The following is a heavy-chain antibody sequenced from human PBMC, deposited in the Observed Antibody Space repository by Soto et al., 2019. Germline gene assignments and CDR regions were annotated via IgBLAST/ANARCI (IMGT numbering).Heavy chain of an antibody. V-gene: IGHV4-39*01. Sequence: QVQLQESGPGLVKPSETLSLTCAVSGASVSRIGFHWGWIRQPPGQGLEWIGSIYDAGTTFYNPSLKSRVTISADTSKNHFSLRLTSVTAADTAGYYCARRGSGHTFDYWGQGTLVTVSS. CDR1: GASVSRIGFH. CDR2: IYDAGTT. D-gene: IGHD3-10*01. J-gene: IGHJ4*02. CDR3: ARRGSGHTFDY.